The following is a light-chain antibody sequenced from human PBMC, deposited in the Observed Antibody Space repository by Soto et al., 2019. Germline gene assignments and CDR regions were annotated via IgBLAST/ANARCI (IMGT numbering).Light chain of an antibody. J-gene: IGLJ1*01. CDR3: GAWATSLTVYV. V-gene: IGLV1-51*01. CDR2: NSD. Sequence: QSVPTQPPSVSAAPGQEVTISCSGSSSNIAANSVSWYQHLPGTAPKLLIYNSDRRPSGIPARFSGSKSGTSATLGITGLQTGDEADYYCGAWATSLTVYVFGSGTKVTVL. CDR1: SSNIAANS.